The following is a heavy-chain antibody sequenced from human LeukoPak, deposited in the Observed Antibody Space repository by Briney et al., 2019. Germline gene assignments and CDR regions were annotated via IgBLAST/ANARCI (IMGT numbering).Heavy chain of an antibody. CDR3: ARSGAVSGYYYFDY. D-gene: IGHD6-19*01. CDR2: IYPGDSDT. V-gene: IGHV5-51*01. Sequence: GASLQISCQGSGSSFTNYWIGWVRPLPGKGLEWMGIIYPGDSDTRYTPSFRGQVTISADKSISTAYLQWSSLKASDTAMYYCARSGAVSGYYYFDYWGQGTLVTVSS. CDR1: GSSFTNYW. J-gene: IGHJ4*02.